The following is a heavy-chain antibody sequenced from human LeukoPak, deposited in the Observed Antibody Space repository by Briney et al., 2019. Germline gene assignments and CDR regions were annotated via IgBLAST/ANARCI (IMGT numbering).Heavy chain of an antibody. V-gene: IGHV4-34*01. CDR1: GGPFSGYY. Sequence: SETLSLTCAVYGGPFSGYYWSWIRQPPGKGLEWIGEINHSGSTNYNPSLKSRVTISVDTSKNQFSLKLSSVTAADTAVYYCARGLAGHGYWGQGTLVTVSS. CDR3: ARGLAGHGY. CDR2: INHSGST. J-gene: IGHJ4*02.